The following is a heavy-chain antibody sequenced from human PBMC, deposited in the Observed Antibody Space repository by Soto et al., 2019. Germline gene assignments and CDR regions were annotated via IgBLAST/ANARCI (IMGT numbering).Heavy chain of an antibody. CDR1: GFTFSTYW. V-gene: IGHV3-7*05. J-gene: IGHJ6*02. CDR3: ARDNPSMVRGLLRYYGMDV. CDR2: IKQDGSEK. D-gene: IGHD3-10*01. Sequence: EVQLVESGGGLVQPGGSLRLSFAASGFTFSTYWMTWVRQTPGKGLEWVANIKQDGSEKYYVDSMKGRLTISRDNAKSSLYLQINSLRAEDTAVYYCARDNPSMVRGLLRYYGMDVWGQGTTVTVSS.